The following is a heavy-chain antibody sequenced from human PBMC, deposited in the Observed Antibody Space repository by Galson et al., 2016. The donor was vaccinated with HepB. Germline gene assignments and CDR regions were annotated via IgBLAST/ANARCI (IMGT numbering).Heavy chain of an antibody. J-gene: IGHJ2*01. CDR1: GFTFSSYA. Sequence: SLRLSCAASGFTFSSYAMHWVRQAPGKGLEWVAVISYDGSNKYNADSVKGRFTISRDNSKNTLYLQMNSLRAEDTAVYYCARDWATYDLRWYFDLWGRGTLVTVSS. CDR2: ISYDGSNK. D-gene: IGHD3-16*01. V-gene: IGHV3-30-3*01. CDR3: ARDWATYDLRWYFDL.